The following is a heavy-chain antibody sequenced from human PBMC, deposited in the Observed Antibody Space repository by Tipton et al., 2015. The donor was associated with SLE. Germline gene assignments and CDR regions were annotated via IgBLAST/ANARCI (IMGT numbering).Heavy chain of an antibody. Sequence: GFLRLSCAASGFTFSSYEMNWVRQAPGKGLEWVSYISSSGSTIYNADSVKGRFTISRDNAKNSLYLQMNSLRAEDTAVYYCARDLGYGEYGGYFDYWGQGTLVTVSS. D-gene: IGHD4-17*01. CDR1: GFTFSSYE. J-gene: IGHJ4*02. CDR3: ARDLGYGEYGGYFDY. CDR2: ISSSGSTI. V-gene: IGHV3-48*03.